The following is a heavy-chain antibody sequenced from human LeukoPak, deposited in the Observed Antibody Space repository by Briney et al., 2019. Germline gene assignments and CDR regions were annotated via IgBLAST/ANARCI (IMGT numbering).Heavy chain of an antibody. CDR2: INHSGST. J-gene: IGHJ4*02. CDR1: GGSFSGYY. V-gene: IGHV4-34*01. CDR3: ARGPDYYDSSGYYRGFDY. D-gene: IGHD3-22*01. Sequence: SETLSLTCAVYGGSFSGYYWSWIRQPPGKGLEWIGEINHSGSTNHNPSLKSRVTISVDTSKNQFSLKLSSVTAADTAVYYCARGPDYYDSSGYYRGFDYWGQGTLVTVSS.